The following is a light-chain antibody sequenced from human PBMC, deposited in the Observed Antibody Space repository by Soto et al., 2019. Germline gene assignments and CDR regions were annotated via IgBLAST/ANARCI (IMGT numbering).Light chain of an antibody. CDR2: DAS. CDR3: QHYDSYSLWT. J-gene: IGKJ1*01. CDR1: QNIGSS. V-gene: IGKV1-5*01. Sequence: DLPMTQSPSTLSASVGERVIITCRASQNIGSSLAWYQQRPGRAPKLLIYDASDLGSGVPSRFSGSGSGTEFTLTISCLQSDDFATYYCQHYDSYSLWTFGQGTRVEVK.